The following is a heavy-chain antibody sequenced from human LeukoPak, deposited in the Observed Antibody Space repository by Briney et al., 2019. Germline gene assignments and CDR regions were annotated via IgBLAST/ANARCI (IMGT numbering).Heavy chain of an antibody. CDR2: ISSSGSTI. Sequence: GGSLRLSCAASGFTFSNYEMNWVRQAPGKGLEWVSYISSSGSTIYYADSVKGRFTISRDNAKNSLYLQMNSLRAKDTAVYYCAELGITMIGGVWGKGTTVTISS. J-gene: IGHJ6*04. V-gene: IGHV3-48*03. D-gene: IGHD3-10*02. CDR3: AELGITMIGGV. CDR1: GFTFSNYE.